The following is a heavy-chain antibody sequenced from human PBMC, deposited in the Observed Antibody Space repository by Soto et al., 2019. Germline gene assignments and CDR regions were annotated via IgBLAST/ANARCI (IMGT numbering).Heavy chain of an antibody. CDR1: GFTLSGYA. CDR3: ARRARQDFYYMDV. V-gene: IGHV3-64*01. Sequence: EVQLAESGGGLAQPGGSLRLSCAASGFTLSGYAMDWVRQAPGKGLEYVSGISSNGVGTYYANSVQGRFTISRDNSKNTVYLQMGSLRPEEMAVYYCARRARQDFYYMDVWGKGTTVTVSS. J-gene: IGHJ6*03. CDR2: ISSNGVGT. D-gene: IGHD6-6*01.